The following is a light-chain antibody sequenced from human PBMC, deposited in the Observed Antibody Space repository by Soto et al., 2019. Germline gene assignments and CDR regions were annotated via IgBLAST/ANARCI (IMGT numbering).Light chain of an antibody. CDR1: QGISSY. V-gene: IGKV1-9*01. J-gene: IGKJ2*01. Sequence: DIQLTQSPSSLSTSVGDGVTITCRASQGISSYLAWYQQKPGTAPKLLIYAASTLQSGVPSRFSGSGSGTEFTLTISSLQPEDFATYYCQQVNSYPYTFGQGTKLEIK. CDR2: AAS. CDR3: QQVNSYPYT.